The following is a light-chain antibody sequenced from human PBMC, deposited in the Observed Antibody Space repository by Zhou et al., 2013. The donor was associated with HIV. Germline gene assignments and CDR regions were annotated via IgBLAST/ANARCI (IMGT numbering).Light chain of an antibody. J-gene: IGKJ2*01. CDR1: QAITND. V-gene: IGKV3D-15*01. CDR3: QQYSVWPPYT. Sequence: EFVLTQSPATLSLSPGERVTLSCRASQAITNDVAWYQQKRGQAPRVLLYGAVTRVAGVPARFSGSGSGTEFTLTISSLQTEDFATYFCQQYSVWPPYTFGQGTKLEIK. CDR2: GAV.